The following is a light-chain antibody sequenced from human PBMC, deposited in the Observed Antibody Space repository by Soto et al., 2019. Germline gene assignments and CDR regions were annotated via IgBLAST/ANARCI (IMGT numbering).Light chain of an antibody. CDR2: VVS. Sequence: QSALTQPASVSGSPGQSITISCTGTSNDVGGYNYVSWYQHHPGKAPKLIIFVVSDRPSGVSSRFSGSKSGNTASQTISGLQAEDEADYYCLSYIGSGKWVFGGGTKLTVL. CDR3: LSYIGSGKWV. J-gene: IGLJ3*02. CDR1: SNDVGGYNY. V-gene: IGLV2-14*01.